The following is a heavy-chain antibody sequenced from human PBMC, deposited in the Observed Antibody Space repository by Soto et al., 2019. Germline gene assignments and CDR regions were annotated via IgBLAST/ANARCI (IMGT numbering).Heavy chain of an antibody. CDR2: INPSGGST. Sequence: ASVKVSCKASGYTFTSYYMHWVRQAPGQGLEWMGIINPSGGSTSYAQKIQGRVTMTRDTSTSTVYMELSSLRSEDTAVYYCARDYFAAAAGTGDYYYYYGMDVWGQGTTVTVSS. CDR1: GYTFTSYY. CDR3: ARDYFAAAAGTGDYYYYYGMDV. J-gene: IGHJ6*02. D-gene: IGHD6-13*01. V-gene: IGHV1-46*01.